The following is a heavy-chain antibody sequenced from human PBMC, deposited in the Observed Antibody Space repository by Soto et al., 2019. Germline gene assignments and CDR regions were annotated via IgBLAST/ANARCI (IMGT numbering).Heavy chain of an antibody. D-gene: IGHD2-15*01. CDR2: INHSGST. J-gene: IGHJ4*02. V-gene: IGHV4-34*01. CDR3: ARGTRGYCSGGSCYWVY. Sequence: PSETLSLTCAVYGGSFSGYYWSWIRQPPGKGLEWIGEINHSGSTNYNPSLKRRVTISVDTSKNQFSLKLSSVTAADTAVYYCARGTRGYCSGGSCYWVYWGQGTLVTVSS. CDR1: GGSFSGYY.